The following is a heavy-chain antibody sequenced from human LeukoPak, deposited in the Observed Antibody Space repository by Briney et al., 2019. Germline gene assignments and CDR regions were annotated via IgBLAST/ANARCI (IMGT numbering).Heavy chain of an antibody. V-gene: IGHV3-23*01. CDR1: GFTFSSYG. CDR3: AKDLREFGWLSPLDY. D-gene: IGHD3-9*01. J-gene: IGHJ4*02. CDR2: ISGSDVGT. Sequence: GGTLRLSCTASGFTFSSYGMSWGRQAPGKGLEWVSAISGSDVGTNYADSVKGRFTISRDNSKNTLYLQMNSLRAEDTAVYYCAKDLREFGWLSPLDYWGQGTLVTVSS.